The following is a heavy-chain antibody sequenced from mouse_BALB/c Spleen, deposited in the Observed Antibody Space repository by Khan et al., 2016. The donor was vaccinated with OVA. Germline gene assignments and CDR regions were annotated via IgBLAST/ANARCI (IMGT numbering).Heavy chain of an antibody. CDR2: INPDSSTI. V-gene: IGHV4-1*02. CDR3: ARPYRYDGKAGFAY. Sequence: EVQLVESGGGLVQPGGSLKLSCAASGFDFSRYWMSWVRQAPGKGLEWIGEINPDSSTINYTPSLKDKFIISRDNAKNTLYLQMSKVRSEDTDLYAVARPYRYDGKAGFAYWGQGTLVTVSA. J-gene: IGHJ3*01. CDR1: GFDFSRYW. D-gene: IGHD2-14*01.